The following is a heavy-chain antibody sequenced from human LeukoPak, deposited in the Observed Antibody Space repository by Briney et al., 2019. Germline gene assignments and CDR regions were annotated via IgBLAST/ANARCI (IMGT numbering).Heavy chain of an antibody. D-gene: IGHD2-15*01. CDR1: GYSISSGYY. CDR3: ARAECSGGSCYEIFGY. Sequence: SETLSLTCTVSGYSISSGYYWGWIRQPPGKGLEWIGSIYHSGSTYYNPSLKSRVTISVDTSKNQFSLKLSSVTAADTAVYYCARAECSGGSCYEIFGYWGQGTLVTVSS. CDR2: IYHSGST. V-gene: IGHV4-38-2*02. J-gene: IGHJ4*02.